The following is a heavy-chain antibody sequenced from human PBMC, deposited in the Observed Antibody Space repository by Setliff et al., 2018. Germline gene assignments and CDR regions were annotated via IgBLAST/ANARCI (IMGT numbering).Heavy chain of an antibody. J-gene: IGHJ4*02. CDR1: GFTVSSSF. D-gene: IGHD3-9*01. CDR3: ARGRHHDTLSGYIDF. V-gene: IGHV3-66*02. CDR2: IYSAFYAGHT. Sequence: PGGSLRLSCAASGFTVSSSFMAWVRQAPGKGLECVSLIYSAFYAGHTEYADSVKGRFTVSRDNSKNTLYLQMNSLRAEDTAFYYCARGRHHDTLSGYIDFLGQGTLVTVSS.